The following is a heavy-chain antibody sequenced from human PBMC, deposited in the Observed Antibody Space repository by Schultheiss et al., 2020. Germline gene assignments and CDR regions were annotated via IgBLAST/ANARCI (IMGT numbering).Heavy chain of an antibody. CDR2: IWYDGSRR. CDR1: AFSLSTYV. Sequence: GGSLRLSCETSAFSLSTYVMHWVRQAPGKGLDWVANIWYDGSRREYVDSVKGRFTISRDNSKNTLYLQMGSLRAEDMAVYYCARGMATALDYWGQGTLVTVSS. V-gene: IGHV3-30*02. D-gene: IGHD5-24*01. CDR3: ARGMATALDY. J-gene: IGHJ4*02.